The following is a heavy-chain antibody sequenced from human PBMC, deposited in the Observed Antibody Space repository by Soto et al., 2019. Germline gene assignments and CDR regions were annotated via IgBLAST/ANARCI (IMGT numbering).Heavy chain of an antibody. CDR1: GGSISSGGYY. D-gene: IGHD5-18*01. CDR3: ARENSRQDY. J-gene: IGHJ4*02. V-gene: IGHV4-31*03. Sequence: QVQLQESGPGLVKPSQTLSLTCTVSGGSISSGGYYWSWIRQHPGKGLEWMGYIYYSGRPYYNPSLKSRVTIAVDTSKNHFSLKLCAVPAADTAVYYCARENSRQDYWCQVTLFTVSS. CDR2: IYYSGRP.